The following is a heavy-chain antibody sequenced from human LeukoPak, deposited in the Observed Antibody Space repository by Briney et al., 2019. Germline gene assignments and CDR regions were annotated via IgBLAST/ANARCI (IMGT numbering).Heavy chain of an antibody. CDR2: IYNDDKT. CDR1: GFTVSSNS. Sequence: GGSLRLSCAASGFTVSSNSMTWVRQAPGKGLEWVSVIYNDDKTESADSVQGRFTISRDNSKNTLYLQMNSLRAEDTAVYYCARGVIQRGLFESWGHGTLVTVSS. V-gene: IGHV3-53*01. J-gene: IGHJ5*01. CDR3: ARGVIQRGLFES. D-gene: IGHD2-21*01.